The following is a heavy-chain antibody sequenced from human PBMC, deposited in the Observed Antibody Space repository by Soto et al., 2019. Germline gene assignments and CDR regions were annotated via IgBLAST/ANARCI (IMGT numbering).Heavy chain of an antibody. Sequence: QVQLVQSGAEAKKPGASVKVSCKASGYTFTSYGISWVRQAPGQGLEWMGWISAYNGNTNYAQKLQGRVTMTTDTSTSTAYMELRSLRSDDTAVYYCARDLRGGYERPLRSTAPIDYCGQGTLVTVSS. CDR2: ISAYNGNT. D-gene: IGHD5-12*01. CDR1: GYTFTSYG. J-gene: IGHJ4*02. CDR3: ARDLRGGYERPLRSTAPIDY. V-gene: IGHV1-18*04.